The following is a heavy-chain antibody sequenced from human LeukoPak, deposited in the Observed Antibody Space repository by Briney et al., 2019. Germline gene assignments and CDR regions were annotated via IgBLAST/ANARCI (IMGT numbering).Heavy chain of an antibody. V-gene: IGHV3-21*01. D-gene: IGHD3-9*01. J-gene: IGHJ4*02. CDR2: ISSSSSYI. CDR1: GFTFSSYS. CDR3: ARDASADILTGYYLRRNPPPTY. Sequence: GGSLRLSCAASGFTFSSYSMNWVRQAPGKGLEWVSSISSSSSYIYYADSVKGRFTISRDNAKNSLYLQMNSLRAEDTAVYYCARDASADILTGYYLRRNPPPTYWGQGTLVTVSS.